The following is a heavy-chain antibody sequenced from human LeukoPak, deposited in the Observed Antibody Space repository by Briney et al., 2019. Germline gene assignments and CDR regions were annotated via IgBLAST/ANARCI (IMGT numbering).Heavy chain of an antibody. CDR2: ISYDGSQK. V-gene: IGHV3-30*04. CDR3: AKGGDGKIPFDN. Sequence: PGRTLRLSCSASGVTISDYAMHWIRQAPGKGLEWVAIISYDGSQKHFGDSVRGRFTVSRDDSENTLYLQMNSLKTEDTAVYSCAKGGDGKIPFDNWGQGTLVTVSS. D-gene: IGHD5-24*01. J-gene: IGHJ4*02. CDR1: GVTISDYA.